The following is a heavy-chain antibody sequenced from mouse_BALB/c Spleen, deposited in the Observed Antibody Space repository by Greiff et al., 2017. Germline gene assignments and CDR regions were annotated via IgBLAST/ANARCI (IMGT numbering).Heavy chain of an antibody. CDR3: ARWDYDHYYAMDY. Sequence: DVMLVESGGGLVQPGGSRKLSCAASGFTFSSFGMHWVRQAPEKGLEWVAYISSGSSTIYYADTVKGRFTISRDNPKNTLFLQMTSLRSEDTAMYYCARWDYDHYYAMDYWGQGTSVTVSS. J-gene: IGHJ4*01. D-gene: IGHD2-4*01. CDR1: GFTFSSFG. V-gene: IGHV5-17*02. CDR2: ISSGSSTI.